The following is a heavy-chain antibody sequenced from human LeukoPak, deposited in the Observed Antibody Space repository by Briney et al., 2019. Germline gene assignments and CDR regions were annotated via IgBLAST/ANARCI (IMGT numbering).Heavy chain of an antibody. D-gene: IGHD5-24*01. CDR3: ARGRRDDYNSFLWGGEGPFH. V-gene: IGHV4-34*01. Sequence: PSETLSLTCAVNGGSFSGYYWSWIRQPPGKGLEGIGEINHSGSTNYNPSLKSRVTISVDTSKNQFSLRLTSVTAADKAVYYCARGRRDDYNSFLWGGEGPFHWGQGTLVTVSS. CDR2: INHSGST. CDR1: GGSFSGYY. J-gene: IGHJ4*02.